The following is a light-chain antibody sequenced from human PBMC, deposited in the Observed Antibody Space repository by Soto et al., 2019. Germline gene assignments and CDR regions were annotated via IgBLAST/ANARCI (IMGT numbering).Light chain of an antibody. J-gene: IGKJ1*01. CDR1: QSIYSW. Sequence: DIQVTKCPSPLSASVSNIFTITFRASQSIYSWLAWYQQKPGKAPKLLIYKASSLESGVPSRFSGSGSGTEFILTISSLQPDDFATYYCQQYNSYWSFGQGTKVDIK. V-gene: IGKV1-5*03. CDR3: QQYNSYWS. CDR2: KAS.